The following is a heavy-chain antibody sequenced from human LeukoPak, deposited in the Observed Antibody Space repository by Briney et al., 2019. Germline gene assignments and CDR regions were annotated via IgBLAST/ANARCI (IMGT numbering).Heavy chain of an antibody. J-gene: IGHJ4*02. D-gene: IGHD6-19*01. CDR3: GRFGYVAGVDL. CDR2: ISPGGTET. Sequence: GGSLRLSCAASRFSLSTYWVTWVRQAPGTGLEWVANISPGGTETYYVEPVKGRFTISRDNAKNLVYLQMNSLRAEDSAVYHCGRFGYVAGVDLWGQGTLVTVSS. CDR1: RFSLSTYW. V-gene: IGHV3-7*01.